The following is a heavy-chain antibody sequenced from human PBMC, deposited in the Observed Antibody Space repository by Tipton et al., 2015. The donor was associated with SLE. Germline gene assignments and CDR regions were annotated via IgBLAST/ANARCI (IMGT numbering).Heavy chain of an antibody. V-gene: IGHV4-4*02. CDR1: GGSINSNNW. CDR3: ASRLAARRDTCFDS. CDR2: IYHSGST. J-gene: IGHJ5*01. Sequence: TLSLTCVVSGGSINSNNWWSWVRQPPGKGLEWIGEIYHSGSTNYNPSLKSRVTISVDKSKNQFSLKLTSVTAADTALYYCASRLAARRDTCFDSWGQGTLVTVSS. D-gene: IGHD6-6*01.